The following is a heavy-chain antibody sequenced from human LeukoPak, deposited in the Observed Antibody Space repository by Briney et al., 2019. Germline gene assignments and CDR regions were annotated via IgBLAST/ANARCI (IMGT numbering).Heavy chain of an antibody. CDR1: GFTFSSSW. J-gene: IGHJ4*02. CDR2: INPGGSSI. Sequence: LPGMCLRLSCAASGFTFSSSWTHWVRQVPGKGLVWVARINPGGSSITYADSVKGRFTISRDNAKNTLYLQMDSLRAEDTGVYYCARSNQADDYWGQGTLVTVSS. V-gene: IGHV3-74*01. CDR3: ARSNQADDY. D-gene: IGHD1-14*01.